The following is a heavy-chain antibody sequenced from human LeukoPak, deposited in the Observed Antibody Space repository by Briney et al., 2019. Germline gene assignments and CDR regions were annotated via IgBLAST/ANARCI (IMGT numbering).Heavy chain of an antibody. CDR3: ARHPGNFYYYMDV. CDR2: ICLGDSDT. CDR1: GYTFTNYW. Sequence: GEPLKISCKGSGYTFTNYWIGWVRQMPGKGLEWMGIICLGDSDTRYSPSFQGHVTISADKSINTVYLQWGSLKASDSAIYYCARHPGNFYYYMDVWGKGTTVTVSS. D-gene: IGHD1-14*01. V-gene: IGHV5-51*01. J-gene: IGHJ6*03.